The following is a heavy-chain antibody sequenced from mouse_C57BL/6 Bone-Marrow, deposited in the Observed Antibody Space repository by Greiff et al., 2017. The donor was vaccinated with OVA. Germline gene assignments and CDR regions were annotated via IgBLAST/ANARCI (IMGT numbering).Heavy chain of an antibody. CDR2: IRLKSDNYAT. V-gene: IGHV6-3*01. Sequence: EVKLMESGGGLVQPGGSMKLSCVASGFTFSNYWMNWVRQSPEKGLEWVAQIRLKSDNYATHYAESVKGRFTISRDDSKSSVYLQMNNLRAEDTGIYYCTVIYYYGSSSAWFAYWGQGTLVTVSA. CDR3: TVIYYYGSSSAWFAY. J-gene: IGHJ3*01. D-gene: IGHD1-1*01. CDR1: GFTFSNYW.